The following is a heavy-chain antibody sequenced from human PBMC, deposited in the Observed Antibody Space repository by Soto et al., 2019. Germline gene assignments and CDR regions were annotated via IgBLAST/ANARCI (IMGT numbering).Heavy chain of an antibody. CDR2: ISLNSNTV. CDR1: GFTFDDYG. J-gene: IGHJ3*02. Sequence: EVQLVESGGGLVQPGRSLRLSCAASGFTFDDYGMHWVRQAPGKGLEWVSGISLNSNTVAYADSVKGRFTISRDNAKKSLYLQMNSLRPEDTALYYCAKTPEQGIAVGAFDMWGQGTMVTVSS. CDR3: AKTPEQGIAVGAFDM. V-gene: IGHV3-9*01. D-gene: IGHD6-19*01.